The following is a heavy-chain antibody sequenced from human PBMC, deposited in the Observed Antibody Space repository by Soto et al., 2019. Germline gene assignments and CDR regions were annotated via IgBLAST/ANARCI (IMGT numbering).Heavy chain of an antibody. CDR3: AGNYGDYGGGAFDI. Sequence: QVPLVESGGGVVQPGRSLRLSCAASGFTFSSYGMHWVRQAPGKGLEWVAVISYDGSNKYYADSVKGRFTISRDNSKNTLYLQMNSLRAEDTAVYYWAGNYGDYGGGAFDIWGQGTMVTVSS. V-gene: IGHV3-30*03. CDR1: GFTFSSYG. D-gene: IGHD4-17*01. CDR2: ISYDGSNK. J-gene: IGHJ3*02.